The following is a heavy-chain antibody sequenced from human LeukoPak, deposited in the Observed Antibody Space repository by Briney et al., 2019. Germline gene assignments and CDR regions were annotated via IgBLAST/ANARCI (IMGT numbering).Heavy chain of an antibody. CDR3: ALNYGDYDQDFDY. D-gene: IGHD4-17*01. CDR2: ISSSSSYI. CDR1: GFTFSSYS. Sequence: GGSLRLSCAASGFTFSSYSMNWVRQAPGKGLEWVSSISSSSSYIYYADSVKGRFTISRDNARNSLFLQMNSLRAEDTAVYYCALNYGDYDQDFDYWGQGTLVTVSS. V-gene: IGHV3-21*01. J-gene: IGHJ4*02.